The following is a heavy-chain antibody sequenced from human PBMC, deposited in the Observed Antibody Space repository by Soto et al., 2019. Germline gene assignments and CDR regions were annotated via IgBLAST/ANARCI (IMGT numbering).Heavy chain of an antibody. V-gene: IGHV1-8*01. J-gene: IGHJ6*02. CDR3: ARGRGYSYGYGMDV. Sequence: GASVKVSCKASGYSFTTYDINWVRQATGQGLEWMGWINPNNGNTGYAQKFQGRVTLTRTTSISTAYMELSSLRSDDTAVYYCARGRGYSYGYGMDVWGQGTTVTVS. CDR2: INPNNGNT. D-gene: IGHD5-18*01. CDR1: GYSFTTYD.